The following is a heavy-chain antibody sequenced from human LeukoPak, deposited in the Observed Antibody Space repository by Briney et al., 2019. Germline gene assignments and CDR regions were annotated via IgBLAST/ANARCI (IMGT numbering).Heavy chain of an antibody. Sequence: VASVKVSCKAFGGTFSSYAISWVRQAPGQGLEWMGGIIPIFGTANYAQKFQGRVAITTDESTSTAYMELSSLRSEDTAVYYCATAEVVVVPASSSAFDIWGQGTMVTVSS. CDR1: GGTFSSYA. J-gene: IGHJ3*02. CDR3: ATAEVVVVPASSSAFDI. D-gene: IGHD2-2*01. CDR2: IIPIFGTA. V-gene: IGHV1-69*05.